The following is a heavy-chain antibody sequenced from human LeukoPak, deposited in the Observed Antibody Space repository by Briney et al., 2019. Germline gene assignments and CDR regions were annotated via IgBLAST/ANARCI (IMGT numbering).Heavy chain of an antibody. CDR1: GYNFTSYW. CDR2: IYPGDSDT. Sequence: GESLKISCKNSGYNFTSYWIGWVRQMPGKGLEWMGIIYPGDSDTRYSPSFQGQVTISADKSINTAYLQWSSLKASDTAMYYCARQTLNYDFWSGPRSARPYYFDYWGQGTLVTVSS. D-gene: IGHD3-3*01. V-gene: IGHV5-51*01. CDR3: ARQTLNYDFWSGPRSARPYYFDY. J-gene: IGHJ4*02.